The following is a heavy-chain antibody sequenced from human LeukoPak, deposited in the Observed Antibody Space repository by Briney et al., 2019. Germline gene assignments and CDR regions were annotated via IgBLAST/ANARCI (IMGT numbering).Heavy chain of an antibody. J-gene: IGHJ4*02. D-gene: IGHD2/OR15-2a*01. V-gene: IGHV5-51*01. Sequence: GESLKISFKGSGYSSSTYWIAWVRQKPGRGLEWMGIIYPGDSDTRYSPSFQGQVTISVDKSSSTAYLQWSSLKASDTAMYFCARAGLYHKGFDYWGLGTLVTVSS. CDR2: IYPGDSDT. CDR1: GYSSSTYW. CDR3: ARAGLYHKGFDY.